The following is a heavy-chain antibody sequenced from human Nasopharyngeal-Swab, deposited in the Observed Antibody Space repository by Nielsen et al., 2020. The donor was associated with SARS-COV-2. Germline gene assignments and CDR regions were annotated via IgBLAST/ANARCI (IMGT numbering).Heavy chain of an antibody. V-gene: IGHV4-30-4*01. CDR2: IYYSGST. D-gene: IGHD3-10*01. J-gene: IGHJ6*02. CDR1: GVSISSGDNY. CDR3: ARAFPRGIIIRDYYYGMDV. Sequence: SKTLSLTFTVSGVSISSGDNYWSWIRQPPGKGLEWIGYIYYSGSTYYSPSLKSRVTISVDTSKNQFSLKLSSVTAADTAVYYCARAFPRGIIIRDYYYGMDVWGQGTTVTVSS.